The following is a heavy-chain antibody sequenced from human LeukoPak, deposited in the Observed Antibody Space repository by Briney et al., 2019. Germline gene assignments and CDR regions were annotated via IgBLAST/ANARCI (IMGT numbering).Heavy chain of an antibody. CDR2: ISSSSSYI. D-gene: IGHD3-10*02. CDR3: ARAEVFDAEYFQH. Sequence: PGGSLRLSCAASGFTFSSYSMNWVRQAPGKGLEWVSSISSSSSYIYYADSVKGRFTISRDNAKNSLYLQMNSLRAEDTAVYYCARAEVFDAEYFQHWGQGTLVTVSS. J-gene: IGHJ1*01. V-gene: IGHV3-21*01. CDR1: GFTFSSYS.